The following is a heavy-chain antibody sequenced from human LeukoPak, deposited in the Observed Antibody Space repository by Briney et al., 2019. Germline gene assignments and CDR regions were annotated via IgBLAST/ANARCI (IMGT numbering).Heavy chain of an antibody. V-gene: IGHV3-30*19. CDR3: AKDRSGSYSQGLDY. J-gene: IGHJ4*02. Sequence: GGSLRLSCAASGFTFSSYGMHWVRQAPGKGLEWVAVISYDGSNKYSADSVKGRFTISRDNSKNTLYLQMNSLRAEDTAVFYCAKDRSGSYSQGLDYWGQGTLVTVSS. CDR2: ISYDGSNK. D-gene: IGHD1-26*01. CDR1: GFTFSSYG.